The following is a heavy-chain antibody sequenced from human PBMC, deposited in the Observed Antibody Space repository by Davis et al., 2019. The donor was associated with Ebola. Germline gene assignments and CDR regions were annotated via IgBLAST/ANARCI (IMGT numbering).Heavy chain of an antibody. CDR2: VYYSGKT. CDR3: AAHCSSTSSYCL. D-gene: IGHD2-2*01. V-gene: IGHV4-39*01. J-gene: IGHJ1*01. CDR1: GASVSSNTFH. Sequence: SETLSLTCSVSGASVSSNTFHWGWVRQPPGKGLEWIGSVYYSGKTYYSASFRSRLPLSVDTSNNQFSLRLTSVTAADTAMYFCAAHCSSTSSYCLWGQGTLVSVSS.